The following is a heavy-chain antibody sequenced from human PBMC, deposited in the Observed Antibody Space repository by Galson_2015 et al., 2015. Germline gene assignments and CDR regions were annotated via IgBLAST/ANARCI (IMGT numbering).Heavy chain of an antibody. CDR2: ISSSSSYI. CDR3: ARTIIERGYSGYDRLFDY. V-gene: IGHV3-21*01. Sequence: SLRLSCAASGFTFSSYSMNWVRQAPGKGLEWVSSISSSSSYIYYADSVKGRFTISRDNAKNSLYLQMNSLRAEDTAVYYCARTIIERGYSGYDRLFDYWGQGTLVTVSS. CDR1: GFTFSSYS. J-gene: IGHJ4*02. D-gene: IGHD5-12*01.